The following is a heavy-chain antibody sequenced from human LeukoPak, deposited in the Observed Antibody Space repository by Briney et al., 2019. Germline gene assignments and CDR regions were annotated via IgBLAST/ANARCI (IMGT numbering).Heavy chain of an antibody. V-gene: IGHV4-59*08. Sequence: PSETLSLTCTASGGSISSYYWSWIRQPPGKGLEWIGFINYSGSTNYNPSLKSRVTISVDTSKNQFSLKLSSVTAADTAVYYCARHGSQRNYDFWSGPNWFDPWGQGTLVPVSS. CDR2: INYSGST. J-gene: IGHJ5*02. CDR1: GGSISSYY. D-gene: IGHD3-3*01. CDR3: ARHGSQRNYDFWSGPNWFDP.